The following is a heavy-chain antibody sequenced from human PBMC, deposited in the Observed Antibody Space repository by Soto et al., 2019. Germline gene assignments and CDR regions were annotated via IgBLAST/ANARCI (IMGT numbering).Heavy chain of an antibody. CDR1: GYTFSRYG. D-gene: IGHD2-8*01. J-gene: IGHJ6*02. CDR2: ISGYNGDT. V-gene: IGHV1-18*01. CDR3: AKNGQPPYYYYGLDV. Sequence: QGQLVQSGGEVKKSGASVKVSCKASGYTFSRYGISWVRQAPGQGLEWMGWISGYNGDTNYAQKFQGRVTMIIDTSTTTAYMELRSLTSDDTAVYYCAKNGQPPYYYYGLDVWGQGTTVTVSS.